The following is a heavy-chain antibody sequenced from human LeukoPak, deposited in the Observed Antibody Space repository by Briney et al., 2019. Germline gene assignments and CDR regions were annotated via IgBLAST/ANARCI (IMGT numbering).Heavy chain of an antibody. Sequence: GGSLRLSCAASGFSISDKYMSWVRQAPGKGLEWVSVTYSDGTTHYADSLKGRFTMSRDNSKNTLYLQMNSLRPEDTAVYYCAKFEAAGADYFDYWGQGTLVTVSS. D-gene: IGHD6-13*01. CDR3: AKFEAAGADYFDY. CDR2: TYSDGTT. CDR1: GFSISDKY. J-gene: IGHJ4*02. V-gene: IGHV3-53*05.